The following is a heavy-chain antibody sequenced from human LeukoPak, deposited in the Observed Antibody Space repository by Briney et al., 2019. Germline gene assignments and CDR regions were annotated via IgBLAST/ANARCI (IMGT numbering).Heavy chain of an antibody. CDR1: GFTFSSYE. CDR3: ASGRADYYGSGSYWRRMHYFHY. J-gene: IGHJ4*02. Sequence: GGSLRLSCAASGFTFSSYEMNWVRQAPGKGLEWVSYISSSGSTIYYADSVKGRFTISRDNSKNTLYLQMNSLRAEDTAVYYCASGRADYYGSGSYWRRMHYFHYWGQGTLVTVSS. V-gene: IGHV3-48*03. CDR2: ISSSGSTI. D-gene: IGHD3-10*01.